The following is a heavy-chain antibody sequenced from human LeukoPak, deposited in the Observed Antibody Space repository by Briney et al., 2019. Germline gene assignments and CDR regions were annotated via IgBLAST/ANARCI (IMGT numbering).Heavy chain of an antibody. V-gene: IGHV3-73*01. J-gene: IGHJ3*02. CDR1: GFTFSGSA. CDR2: IRSKANSYAT. CDR3: SVSDVFDI. Sequence: PGGSLKLSCAASGFTFSGSAMHWVRQASGKGLEWVGRIRSKANSYATAYAASVKGRFTISRDDSKNTAYLQMNSLKTEDTAVYYCSVSDVFDIWGQGTMVTVSS.